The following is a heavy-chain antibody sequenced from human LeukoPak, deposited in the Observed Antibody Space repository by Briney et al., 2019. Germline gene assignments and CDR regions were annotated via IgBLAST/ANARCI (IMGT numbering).Heavy chain of an antibody. CDR1: GYTFTSYY. J-gene: IGHJ5*02. V-gene: IGHV1-46*01. CDR2: INPSGGST. CDR3: ARGRGYYDSSGYYSSGINWFDP. Sequence: ASVKVSCKASGYTFTSYYMHWVRQAPGQGLEWMGIINPSGGSTSYARKFQGRVTMTRDTSTSTVYMELSSLRSEDTAVYYCARGRGYYDSSGYYSSGINWFDPWGQGTLVTVSS. D-gene: IGHD3-22*01.